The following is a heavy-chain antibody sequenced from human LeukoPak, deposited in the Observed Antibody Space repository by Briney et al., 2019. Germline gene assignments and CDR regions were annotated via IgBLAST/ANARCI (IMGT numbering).Heavy chain of an antibody. Sequence: ASVKVSCKASGYTFSGCYMHWVRQAPGQGLEWMGWINPNSGGTHYVQKFQGRVTMTTDTSISTAYMELNRLTSDDTAVYYCASGSSLDGSSGWPTHYYWGQGTLVPVSS. CDR3: ASGSSLDGSSGWPTHYY. D-gene: IGHD6-19*01. J-gene: IGHJ4*02. V-gene: IGHV1-2*02. CDR2: INPNSGGT. CDR1: GYTFSGCY.